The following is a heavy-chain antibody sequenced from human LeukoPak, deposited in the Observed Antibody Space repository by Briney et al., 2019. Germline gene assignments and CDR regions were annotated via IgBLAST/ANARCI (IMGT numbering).Heavy chain of an antibody. CDR2: TYYRSKWYN. CDR1: GDSVSSNSAA. CDR3: ARDPNYYGSGSRAFDI. Sequence: SQTLSLTCAISGDSVSSNSAAWNWIRQSPSRGLEWLGRTYYRSKWYNDYAVSVKSRITINPDTSKNQFSLQLNSVTPEDTDVYYCARDPNYYGSGSRAFDIWGQGTMVTVSS. J-gene: IGHJ3*02. V-gene: IGHV6-1*01. D-gene: IGHD3-10*01.